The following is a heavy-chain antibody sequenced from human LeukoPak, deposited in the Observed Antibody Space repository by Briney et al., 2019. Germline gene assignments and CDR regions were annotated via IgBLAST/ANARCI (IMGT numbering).Heavy chain of an antibody. J-gene: IGHJ3*02. Sequence: PGVSLKISCKGSGYSFASYWIGWVRQMPGKGLEWMGVIYPGDSDTRYSPSFQGQVTISADKSISTAYLQWSSLKASDTAMYYCARQKIVVVTDAFDIWGQGTMVTVSS. CDR3: ARQKIVVVTDAFDI. CDR1: GYSFASYW. CDR2: IYPGDSDT. D-gene: IGHD3-22*01. V-gene: IGHV5-51*01.